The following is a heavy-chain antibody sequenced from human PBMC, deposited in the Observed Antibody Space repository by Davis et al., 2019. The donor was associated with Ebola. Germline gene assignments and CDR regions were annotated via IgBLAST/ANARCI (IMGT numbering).Heavy chain of an antibody. CDR3: ARAVGSSSWYPLGY. V-gene: IGHV1-46*01. J-gene: IGHJ4*02. D-gene: IGHD6-13*01. CDR2: INLNDATT. Sequence: AASVKVSCKASGYTFTNYHMHWARQAPGQGLEWLGIINLNDATTSYAQKFQGRVTMTRDTSTSTVYMELSSLRSEDTAVYYCARAVGSSSWYPLGYWGQGTLVTVSS. CDR1: GYTFTNYH.